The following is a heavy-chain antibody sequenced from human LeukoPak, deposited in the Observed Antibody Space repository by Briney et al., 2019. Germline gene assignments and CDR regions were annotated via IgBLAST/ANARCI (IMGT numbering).Heavy chain of an antibody. CDR3: ARGCSTTSCYYWYFDL. D-gene: IGHD2-2*01. J-gene: IGHJ2*01. CDR2: ISSGGNTI. V-gene: IGHV3-48*03. Sequence: GGSLRLSCAASGFTFSSFEMNWVRQAREKGLEWVSYISSGGNTIFYADPVKGRFTISRDNAKNSLYLQMNSLRAEDTALYYCARGCSTTSCYYWYFDLWGRGTLVTVSS. CDR1: GFTFSSFE.